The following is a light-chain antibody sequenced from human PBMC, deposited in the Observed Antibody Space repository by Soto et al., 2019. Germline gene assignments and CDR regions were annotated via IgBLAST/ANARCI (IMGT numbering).Light chain of an antibody. CDR1: QSVSSSSY. V-gene: IGKV3-20*01. Sequence: EIVLTQSPGTLSLSPGERATLSCRASQSVSSSSYLAWYQQKPGQAPRLLIYGACSRATGIPDSFSGSGSATDVTLTIIILEPEDFAVYYCRQYGSSPSYTFGQGTKLEIK. CDR2: GAC. J-gene: IGKJ2*01. CDR3: RQYGSSPSYT.